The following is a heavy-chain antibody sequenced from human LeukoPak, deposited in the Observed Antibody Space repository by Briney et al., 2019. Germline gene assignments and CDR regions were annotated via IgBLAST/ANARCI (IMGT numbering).Heavy chain of an antibody. J-gene: IGHJ4*02. CDR1: GGSFSGYY. CDR2: INHSGST. Sequence: PSETLSLTCAVYGGSFSGYYWSWIRQPPGKGLEWIGEINHSGSTNHNPSLKSRVTISVDTSKNQFSLKLSSVTAADTAVYYCARYTAGTGSSWSLYYFDYWGQGTLVTVSS. V-gene: IGHV4-34*01. D-gene: IGHD6-13*01. CDR3: ARYTAGTGSSWSLYYFDY.